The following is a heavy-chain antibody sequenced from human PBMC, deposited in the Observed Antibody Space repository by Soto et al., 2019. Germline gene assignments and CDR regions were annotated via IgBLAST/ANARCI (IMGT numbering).Heavy chain of an antibody. CDR3: ARELHGGSYGMDV. CDR2: ITTAGDT. Sequence: EVQLVESGGGLVQPGGSLRLSCAASGFTFSNYDMHWVRQVTGKGLGWVSGITTAGDTYYAGSVKGRFTISREKAKNSLYLQMNSLSAGDTAVYYCARELHGGSYGMDVWGQGTTVTVSS. V-gene: IGHV3-13*01. J-gene: IGHJ6*02. CDR1: GFTFSNYD.